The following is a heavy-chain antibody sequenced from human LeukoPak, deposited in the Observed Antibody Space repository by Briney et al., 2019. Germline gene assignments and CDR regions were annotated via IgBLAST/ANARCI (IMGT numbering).Heavy chain of an antibody. CDR2: ISGSGGST. CDR3: AKVLVLWFGELSGPFDY. Sequence: PGGSLRLSCAASEFTFSSYAMSWVRQAPGKGLEWVSAISGSGGSTYYADSVKGRFTISRDNSKNTLYLQMNSLRAEDTAVYYCAKVLVLWFGELSGPFDYWGQGTLVTVSS. D-gene: IGHD3-10*01. V-gene: IGHV3-23*01. J-gene: IGHJ4*02. CDR1: EFTFSSYA.